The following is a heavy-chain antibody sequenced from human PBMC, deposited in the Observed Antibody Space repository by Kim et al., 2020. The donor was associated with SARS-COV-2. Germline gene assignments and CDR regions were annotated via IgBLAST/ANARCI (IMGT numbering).Heavy chain of an antibody. CDR2: IYYSGST. Sequence: LETLSLTCTVSGGSISSSSYYWGWIRQPPGKGLEWIGSIYYSGSTYYNPSLKSRVTISVDTSKNQFSLKLSSVTAADTAVYYCARRVVIHWYFDLWGRGTLVTVSS. J-gene: IGHJ2*01. V-gene: IGHV4-39*01. CDR3: ARRVVIHWYFDL. D-gene: IGHD3-22*01. CDR1: GGSISSSSYY.